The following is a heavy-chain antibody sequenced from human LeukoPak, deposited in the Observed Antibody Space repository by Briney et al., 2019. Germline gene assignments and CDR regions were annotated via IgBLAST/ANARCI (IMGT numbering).Heavy chain of an antibody. CDR1: GYTFTSYY. CDR2: INPSGGST. D-gene: IGHD5-24*01. V-gene: IGHV1-46*01. CDR3: AKYGFFPYYFDY. Sequence: ASVKVSCKASGYTFTSYYMHWVRQAPGQGLEWMGIINPSGGSTSYAQRFQGRVTMTRDTSTSTVYMELSSLRSEDTAVYYCAKYGFFPYYFDYWGQGTLVTVSS. J-gene: IGHJ4*02.